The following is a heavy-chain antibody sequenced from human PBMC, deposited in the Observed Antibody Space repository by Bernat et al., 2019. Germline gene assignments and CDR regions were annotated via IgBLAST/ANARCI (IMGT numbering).Heavy chain of an antibody. D-gene: IGHD2-15*01. CDR1: GGSISSSSYY. V-gene: IGHV4-39*07. Sequence: QLQLQESGPGLVKPSETLSLTCTVSGGSISSSSYYWGWIRQPPGKGLEWIGSIYYSGSTKYNPSLKSRVTMSVDTSKDQLSLKLSSVTAADTAVYYCARDLGSGGGLDYWGQGTLVTVSS. CDR3: ARDLGSGGGLDY. CDR2: IYYSGST. J-gene: IGHJ4*02.